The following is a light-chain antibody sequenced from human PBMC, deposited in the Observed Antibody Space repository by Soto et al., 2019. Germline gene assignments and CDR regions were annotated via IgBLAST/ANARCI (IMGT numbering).Light chain of an antibody. CDR2: SNT. Sequence: QSVLTQPPSVSGAPGQRVTISCTGSSSNIGSNYDVHWYQQLPGTAPKLLIFSNTNRPSGVPDRFSGSKSGTSASLAIAGLQAEDEADYYRQSYDSNLSGSYVFGTGTKLTVL. V-gene: IGLV1-40*01. CDR1: SSNIGSNYD. J-gene: IGLJ1*01. CDR3: QSYDSNLSGSYV.